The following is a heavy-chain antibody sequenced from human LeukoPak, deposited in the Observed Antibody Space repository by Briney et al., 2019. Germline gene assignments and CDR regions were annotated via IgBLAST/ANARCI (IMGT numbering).Heavy chain of an antibody. J-gene: IGHJ6*02. D-gene: IGHD2-15*01. Sequence: PGGSLRLSCAASGFTFSSYSMNWVRQALGKGLEWVSSISSSSSYIYYADSVKGRFTISRDNAKNSLYLQMNSLRAEDTAVYYCARYCSGGSCYHRDYYGMDVWGQGTTVTVSS. V-gene: IGHV3-21*01. CDR1: GFTFSSYS. CDR2: ISSSSSYI. CDR3: ARYCSGGSCYHRDYYGMDV.